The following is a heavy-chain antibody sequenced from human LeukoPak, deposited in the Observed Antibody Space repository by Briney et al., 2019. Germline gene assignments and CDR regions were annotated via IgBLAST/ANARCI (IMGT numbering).Heavy chain of an antibody. Sequence: ASVKVSGKASGYTFTSYDIKWVRQATGQGLERIGWMNPNSGNTGYAKKFQGRATMTSSTSLTTAYMELSSVRSEDTAVYFCARGSSGSYFFDPWGQGTLVTVSS. D-gene: IGHD3-10*01. CDR3: ARGSSGSYFFDP. J-gene: IGHJ5*02. V-gene: IGHV1-8*01. CDR2: MNPNSGNT. CDR1: GYTFTSYD.